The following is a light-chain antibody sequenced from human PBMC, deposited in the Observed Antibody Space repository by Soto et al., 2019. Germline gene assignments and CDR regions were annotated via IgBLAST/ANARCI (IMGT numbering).Light chain of an antibody. Sequence: DIQMTQSPSPLSASAGDRVTITCRASQSISSWLAWYQQKPGKAPKLLIYKASSLESGVPSRFSGSGSGTEFTLTISSLQPDDFATYYCQQYNSYWTFGQGTKVDIK. CDR3: QQYNSYWT. CDR2: KAS. J-gene: IGKJ1*01. CDR1: QSISSW. V-gene: IGKV1-5*03.